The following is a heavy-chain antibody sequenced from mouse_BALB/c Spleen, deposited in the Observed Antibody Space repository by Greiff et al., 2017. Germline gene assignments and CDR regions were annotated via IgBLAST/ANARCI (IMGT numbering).Heavy chain of an antibody. CDR1: GYSITSGYY. V-gene: IGHV3-6*02. CDR3: ARVNWDEGDFDY. CDR2: ISYDGSN. Sequence: EVQLVESGPGLVKPSQSLSLTCSVTGYSITSGYYWNWIRQFPGNKLEWMGYISYDGSNNYNPSLKNRISITRDTSKNQFFLKLNSVTTEDTATYYCARVNWDEGDFDYWGQGTTLTVSS. J-gene: IGHJ2*01. D-gene: IGHD4-1*01.